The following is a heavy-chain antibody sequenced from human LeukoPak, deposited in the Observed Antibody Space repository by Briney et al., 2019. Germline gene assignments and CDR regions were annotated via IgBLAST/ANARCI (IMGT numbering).Heavy chain of an antibody. CDR1: GGSISGSDYY. Sequence: SETLSLTCTVSGGSISGSDYYWTWIRQPPGKGLEWIGEINHSGSTNYNPSLKSRVTISVDTSKNQFSLKLSSVTAADTAVYYCARGTGELWYFDLWGRGTLVTVSS. CDR2: INHSGST. J-gene: IGHJ2*01. CDR3: ARGTGELWYFDL. V-gene: IGHV4-39*07. D-gene: IGHD7-27*01.